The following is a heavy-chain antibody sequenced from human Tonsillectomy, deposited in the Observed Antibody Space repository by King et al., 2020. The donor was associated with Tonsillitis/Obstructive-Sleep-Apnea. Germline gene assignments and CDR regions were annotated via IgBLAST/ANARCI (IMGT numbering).Heavy chain of an antibody. CDR1: GGSISSYY. CDR3: ARGSHGDYLRGVDY. V-gene: IGHV4-59*01. CDR2: IYYSGST. J-gene: IGHJ4*02. Sequence: QVQLVESGPGLVKPSETLSLTGTVSGGSISSYYWSWIRQPPGKGLEWIGYIYYSGSTNYNPSLKSRVTISVDTSKNQFSLKLSSVTAADTALYYCARGSHGDYLRGVDYWGQGTLVTVSS. D-gene: IGHD4-17*01.